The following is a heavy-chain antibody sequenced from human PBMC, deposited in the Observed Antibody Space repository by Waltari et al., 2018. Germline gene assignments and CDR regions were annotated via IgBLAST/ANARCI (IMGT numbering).Heavy chain of an antibody. CDR2: ISHIGRT. V-gene: IGHV4-34*01. J-gene: IGHJ3*02. D-gene: IGHD3-10*01. CDR3: SRRLLWFGVLSNAFDI. CDR1: GGSSSGYY. Sequence: VQLQQWGAGLLKPSETLSLTCAVYGGSSSGYYCSWIRRHPGKWLEVGGEISHIGRTNYNPSRKRQGPISEDPTKNQFSLKLSSETAADTAVYYCSRRLLWFGVLSNAFDIWGQGTMVTVSS.